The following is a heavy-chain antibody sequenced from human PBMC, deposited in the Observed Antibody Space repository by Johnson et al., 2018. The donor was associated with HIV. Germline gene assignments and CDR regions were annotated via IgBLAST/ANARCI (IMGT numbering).Heavy chain of an antibody. CDR3: ARDFYLLSSSCYSAFDI. CDR2: IGDDGSNK. CDR1: GFTFSSYG. V-gene: IGHV3-33*01. J-gene: IGHJ3*02. D-gene: IGHD6-13*01. Sequence: QVQLVESGGGVVQPGRSLRLSCAASGFTFSSYGMHWVRQAPGKGLEWVAVIGDDGSNKYYADSVRGRFTISRDNSKNTLYLQMNSLRAEDTAVYYCARDFYLLSSSCYSAFDIWGQGTMVTVSS.